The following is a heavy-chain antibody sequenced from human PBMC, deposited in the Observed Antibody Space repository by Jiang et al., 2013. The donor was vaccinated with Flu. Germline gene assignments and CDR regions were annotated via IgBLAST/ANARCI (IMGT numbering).Heavy chain of an antibody. J-gene: IGHJ4*02. CDR2: ISSSGSTI. CDR1: TFSDYY. Sequence: TFSDYYMSWIRQAPGKGLEWVSYISSSGSTIYYADSVKGRFTISRDNAKNSLYLQMNSLRAEDTAVYYCARGHSFGVVIIPADYWGQGTLVTVSS. V-gene: IGHV3-11*01. D-gene: IGHD3-3*01. CDR3: ARGHSFGVVIIPADY.